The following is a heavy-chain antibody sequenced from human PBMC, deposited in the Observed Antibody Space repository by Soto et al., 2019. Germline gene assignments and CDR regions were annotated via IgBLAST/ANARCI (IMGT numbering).Heavy chain of an antibody. CDR3: ARDRESYDFWTQYGMDV. CDR2: INPNSGGT. Sequence: GASVKVSCKASGYTFTGYYMQWVRQAPGQGLEWMGWINPNSGGTNYAQKFQGRVTMTRDTSISTAYMELSRLRSDDTAVYYCARDRESYDFWTQYGMDVWGQGTTVTVSS. D-gene: IGHD3-3*01. CDR1: GYTFTGYY. V-gene: IGHV1-2*02. J-gene: IGHJ6*02.